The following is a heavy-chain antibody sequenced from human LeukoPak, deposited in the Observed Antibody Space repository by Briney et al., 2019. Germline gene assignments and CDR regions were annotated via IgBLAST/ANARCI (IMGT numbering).Heavy chain of an antibody. CDR1: GFTFSSYA. Sequence: GGSLRLSCAASGFTFSSYAMSWVRQAPGKGLEWVSAISGSGGSTYYADSVKGRFTISRDNSKNTLYLQMNSLRAEDTAVYYCAKEPYSSGWYGVYFLDYWGHGILVTVSS. CDR2: ISGSGGST. CDR3: AKEPYSSGWYGVYFLDY. V-gene: IGHV3-23*01. D-gene: IGHD6-19*01. J-gene: IGHJ4*01.